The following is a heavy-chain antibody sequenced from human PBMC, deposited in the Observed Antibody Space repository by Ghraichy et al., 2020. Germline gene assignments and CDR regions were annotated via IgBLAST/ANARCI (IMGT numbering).Heavy chain of an antibody. Sequence: QTLSLTCVVSGDSMSSGDYSWTWLRQPPGKGLEWIGYIYNSGSAHYNPSLKSRVTISVDRYKDQFYLQLTSVTAADAAVYYCAVLASHGVDVWGQGTTVTVSS. J-gene: IGHJ6*02. CDR1: GDSMSSGDYS. CDR3: AVLASHGVDV. V-gene: IGHV4-30-2*01. D-gene: IGHD3-3*01. CDR2: IYNSGSA.